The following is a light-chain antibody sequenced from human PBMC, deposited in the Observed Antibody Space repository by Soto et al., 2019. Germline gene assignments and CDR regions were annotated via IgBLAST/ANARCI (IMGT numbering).Light chain of an antibody. V-gene: IGLV2-14*01. J-gene: IGLJ1*01. CDR2: EVN. Sequence: QSVLTQPASVSGSPGQSITISCTGTSTDVGGYKYVSWYQQHPGTAPKLMIFEVNGRPSGVSDRFSGSKSGNTASLTISGLQPEDEAEYYCSSFSSSSTPYVFGTGTKVTVL. CDR1: STDVGGYKY. CDR3: SSFSSSSTPYV.